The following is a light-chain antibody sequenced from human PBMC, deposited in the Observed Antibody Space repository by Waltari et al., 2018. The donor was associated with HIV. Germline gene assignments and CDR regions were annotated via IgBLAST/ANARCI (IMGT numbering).Light chain of an antibody. Sequence: QSALTQPASVSGSPGQSITISCTGTSSYVGGYNYVSLYQQHPGKAPKLMIYEVSNRPSGVSNRFSGSKSGNTASLTISGLQAEDEADYYCSSYTSSNTLVVFGGGTKLTVL. CDR3: SSYTSSNTLVV. CDR2: EVS. V-gene: IGLV2-14*01. J-gene: IGLJ2*01. CDR1: SSYVGGYNY.